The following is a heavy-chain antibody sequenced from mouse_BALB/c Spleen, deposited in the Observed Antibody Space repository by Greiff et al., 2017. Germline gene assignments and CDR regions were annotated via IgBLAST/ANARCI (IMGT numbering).Heavy chain of an antibody. D-gene: IGHD3-3*01. CDR1: GFTFTSYW. CDR3: TRADSASADDCAMDY. CDR2: IYASDSYT. V-gene: IGHV1-69*02. Sequence: QVQLQQPGAELVRPGASVKLSCKASGFTFTSYWINWVKQRPGQGLEWIGNIYASDSYTNYNQKFKDKATLTVDKTSSTAYMQLSSPTSEDSAVYYSTRADSASADDCAMDYWGQGTSVTVSS. J-gene: IGHJ4*01.